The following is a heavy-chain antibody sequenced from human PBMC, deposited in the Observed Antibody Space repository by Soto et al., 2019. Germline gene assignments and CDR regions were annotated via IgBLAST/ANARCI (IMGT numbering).Heavy chain of an antibody. Sequence: PGGSLRLSCAASGFTFSSCAMGWVRQAPGKGLEWVSDIIDSGGSTYYADSVKGRFTISRDNSKSTLYLQMNSLRAEDTALYYCAKGRSYYYNGVHVWGQGTTVTVSS. J-gene: IGHJ6*02. V-gene: IGHV3-23*01. CDR1: GFTFSSCA. CDR2: IIDSGGST. CDR3: AKGRSYYYNGVHV.